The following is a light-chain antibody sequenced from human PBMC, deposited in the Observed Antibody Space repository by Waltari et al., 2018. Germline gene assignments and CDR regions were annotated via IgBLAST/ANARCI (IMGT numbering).Light chain of an antibody. Sequence: DIQMTQSPSSLSASVGDRVTITCQAGQDISNFLNWYQQKPGKAPKLLIYDASNLETGVPSRFSGSGSGTDFTFTISSLQPEDIATYYCQKYDNPPLTFGGGTKVEIK. V-gene: IGKV1-33*01. CDR1: QDISNF. CDR2: DAS. CDR3: QKYDNPPLT. J-gene: IGKJ4*01.